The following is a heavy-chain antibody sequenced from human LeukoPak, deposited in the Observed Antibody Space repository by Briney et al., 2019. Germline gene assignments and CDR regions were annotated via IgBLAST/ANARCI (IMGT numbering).Heavy chain of an antibody. CDR1: GFTFSSYA. J-gene: IGHJ5*02. D-gene: IGHD3-10*01. V-gene: IGHV3-30-3*01. CDR2: ISYDGTNK. CDR3: ARPSAFSGTPMRGVVAP. Sequence: PGGSLRLSCAASGFTFSSYAIHWVRQAPGKGLEWVAIISYDGTNKYYADSVRGRFTISRDNSKNTLYLQMNSLRAEDTAVYYCARPSAFSGTPMRGVVAPWGQGTLVTVSS.